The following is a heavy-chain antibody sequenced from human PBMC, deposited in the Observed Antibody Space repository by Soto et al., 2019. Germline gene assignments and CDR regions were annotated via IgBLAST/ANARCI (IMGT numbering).Heavy chain of an antibody. Sequence: QVQLVESVGGVVQPGRSLRVSCAASGITISNYFMYWVRQAPGKGLEWVAAISYDGSNKHYSDSVKGRFTINRDNSKNTLFLQITSLRDEDTAVYYCVAGDHYYAMRVWGQGTTVPVSS. V-gene: IGHV3-30-3*01. CDR1: GITISNYF. CDR2: ISYDGSNK. D-gene: IGHD3-10*01. J-gene: IGHJ6*02. CDR3: VAGDHYYAMRV.